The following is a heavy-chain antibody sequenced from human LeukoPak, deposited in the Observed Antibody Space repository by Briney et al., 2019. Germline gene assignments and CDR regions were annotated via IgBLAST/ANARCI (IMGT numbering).Heavy chain of an antibody. CDR2: INWNGGSS. D-gene: IGHD4/OR15-4a*01. CDR3: ARRAGAYSHPYDY. Sequence: GGSLRLSCAASGFTFDEYGMNWVRQVPGKVLEWVSTINWNGGSSSYADSVKGRFTISRDNSKNTLYLQMNSLRAEDTAVYYCARRAGAYSHPYDYWGQGTLVTVSS. CDR1: GFTFDEYG. J-gene: IGHJ4*02. V-gene: IGHV3-20*04.